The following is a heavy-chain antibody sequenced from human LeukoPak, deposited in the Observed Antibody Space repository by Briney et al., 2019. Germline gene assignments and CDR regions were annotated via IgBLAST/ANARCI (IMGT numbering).Heavy chain of an antibody. D-gene: IGHD1-20*01. Sequence: QPGSSLRLSCAGSGFFFSDYVMHWVRQAPGKGLEWVAVISFDSTSRYYTDSVKGRFAISRDNSKNTLYLQMNSLRAEDTAVYYCARDRGGITGSLGIDYWGQGTLVTVSS. CDR3: ARDRGGITGSLGIDY. CDR2: ISFDSTSR. V-gene: IGHV3-30*09. J-gene: IGHJ4*02. CDR1: GFFFSDYV.